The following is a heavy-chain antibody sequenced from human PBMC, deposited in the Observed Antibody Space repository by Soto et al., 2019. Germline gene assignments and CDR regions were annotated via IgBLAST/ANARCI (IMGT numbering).Heavy chain of an antibody. CDR3: SRVYSSSSSRYYFDY. Sequence: SETLSLTCTVSGGSISSGGYYWSWIRQPPGKGLEWIGEINHSGSTNYNPSPKSRVTISVDTSKNQFSLKLSSVTAADTVVYYCSRVYSSSSSRYYFDYWGQGTLVTVSS. CDR1: GGSISSGGYY. CDR2: INHSGST. D-gene: IGHD6-6*01. J-gene: IGHJ4*02. V-gene: IGHV4-39*07.